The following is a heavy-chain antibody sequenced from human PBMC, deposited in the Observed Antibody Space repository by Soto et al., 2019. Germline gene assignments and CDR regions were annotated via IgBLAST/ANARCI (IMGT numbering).Heavy chain of an antibody. CDR3: ARDHCTSTSCYSSIYYYGMDV. CDR1: GYTFTSFD. D-gene: IGHD2-2*02. J-gene: IGHJ6*02. CDR2: MNPNSGNT. V-gene: IGHV1-8*01. Sequence: XSVKVSCKASGYTFTSFDINWVRQATGQGLEWMGWMNPNSGNTVYAQKFQGRVTMTRDTSISTAYMELSSLRSEDTAVYYCARDHCTSTSCYSSIYYYGMDVWGQGTTVTVSS.